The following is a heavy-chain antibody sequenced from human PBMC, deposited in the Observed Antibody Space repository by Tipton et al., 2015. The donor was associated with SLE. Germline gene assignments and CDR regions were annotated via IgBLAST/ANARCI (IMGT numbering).Heavy chain of an antibody. CDR3: ARHGGWADEYDSSDF. D-gene: IGHD3-22*01. J-gene: IGHJ3*01. V-gene: IGHV5-51*01. Sequence: QLVQSGAEVKKPGESLKISCKGSGYSFANFWIGWVRQMPGKGLEWMGIIYPDDSKTRYSPSFQGQVTISADKSISTAYLQWSSLTASDTAMYYCARHGGWADEYDSSDFWGQGTKVSVSS. CDR2: IYPDDSKT. CDR1: GYSFANFW.